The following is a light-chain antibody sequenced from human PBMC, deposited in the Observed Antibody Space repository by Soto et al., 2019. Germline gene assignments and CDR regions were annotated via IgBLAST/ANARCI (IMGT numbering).Light chain of an antibody. J-gene: IGLJ3*02. CDR1: SSNIGSNT. CDR3: AAWDDSLSGWV. CDR2: SNK. Sequence: QSVLTQPPSASGTPGQRVTISCSGSSSNIGSNTINWYQQLPGTAPKLLIYSNKQRPSGVPDRFSGSKSDTSASLAISGLQSEDEADYYCAAWDDSLSGWVFGGGTKLTVL. V-gene: IGLV1-44*01.